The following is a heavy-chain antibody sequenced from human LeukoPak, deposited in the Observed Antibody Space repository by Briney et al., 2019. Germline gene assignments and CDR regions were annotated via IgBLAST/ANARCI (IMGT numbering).Heavy chain of an antibody. CDR2: ISYDGSNK. CDR1: GFTSSSYA. D-gene: IGHD6-19*01. Sequence: GRSLRLSCAASGFTSSSYAMHWVRQAPGKGLEWVAVISYDGSNKYYADSVKGRFTISRDNSKNTLYLQMNSLRAEDMAVYYRARDPLAVATHFDYWGQGTLVTVSS. V-gene: IGHV3-30-3*01. J-gene: IGHJ4*02. CDR3: ARDPLAVATHFDY.